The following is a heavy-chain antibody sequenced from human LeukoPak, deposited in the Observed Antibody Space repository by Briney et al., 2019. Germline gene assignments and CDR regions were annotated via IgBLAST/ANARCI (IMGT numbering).Heavy chain of an antibody. J-gene: IGHJ4*02. V-gene: IGHV3-49*03. CDR3: TRASGSYLPYFDY. CDR2: IRSKAYGGAT. Sequence: PGRSLRLSCTASGFTFGDYAMSWFRQAPGKGLEWVGFIRSKAYGGATEYAASVKGRFTISRDDSKSIAYLQMNSLKTEDTAVYYCTRASGSYLPYFDYWGQGTLVTVSS. D-gene: IGHD1-26*01. CDR1: GFTFGDYA.